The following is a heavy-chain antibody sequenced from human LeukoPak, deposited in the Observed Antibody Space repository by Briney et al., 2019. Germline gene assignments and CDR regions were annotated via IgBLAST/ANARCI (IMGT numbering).Heavy chain of an antibody. CDR2: IYHSGST. V-gene: IGHV4-38-2*02. CDR3: AREWGRKYYFDY. D-gene: IGHD3-16*01. Sequence: SETLSLTCTVSGYSISSGYYWGWIRQPPGKGLEWIGSIYHSGSTYYNPSLKSRVTISVDKSKNQFSLKLSSVTAADTAVYYCAREWGRKYYFDYWGQGTLVTVSS. J-gene: IGHJ4*02. CDR1: GYSISSGYY.